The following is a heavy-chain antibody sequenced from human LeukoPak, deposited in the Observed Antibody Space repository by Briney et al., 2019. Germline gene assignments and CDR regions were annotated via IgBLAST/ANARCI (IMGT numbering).Heavy chain of an antibody. CDR1: AGSLSGSY. J-gene: IGHJ1*01. V-gene: IGHV4-34*01. CDR2: INHSGST. CDR3: ARGGLGYCSGGACSHEYFQH. Sequence: SETLSLTCAVFAGSLSGSYWSWIRQPPGKGLEWIGEINHSGSTNYNPSLKSRVTISVDTSKNQFSLKLSSVTAADTAVYYCARGGLGYCSGGACSHEYFQHWGQGTLVAVSS. D-gene: IGHD2-15*01.